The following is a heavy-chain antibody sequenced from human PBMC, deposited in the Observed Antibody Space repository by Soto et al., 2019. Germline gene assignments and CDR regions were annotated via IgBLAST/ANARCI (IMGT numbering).Heavy chain of an antibody. CDR2: IKQVGSEK. D-gene: IGHD6-19*01. Sequence: GGSLRLSCAASGFIFTSYWMTWVRQATGKGLEWVANIKQVGSEKVYVDSVKGRFTISRDNAKNSLYLQMDSLRDEDTAVYFCARAIAVGSTSLDYWGLGTRVTVS. CDR3: ARAIAVGSTSLDY. J-gene: IGHJ4*02. CDR1: GFIFTSYW. V-gene: IGHV3-7*04.